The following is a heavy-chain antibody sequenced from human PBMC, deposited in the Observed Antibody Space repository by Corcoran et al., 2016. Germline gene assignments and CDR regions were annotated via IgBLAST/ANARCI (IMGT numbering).Heavy chain of an antibody. CDR2: IYYSGST. J-gene: IGHJ4*02. Sequence: QLQLQESGPGLVKPSETLSLTCTVSGGSISSSSYYWGWIRQPPGKGLEWIGSIYYSGSTYYNPSLKSRVTISVDTSKNQFSLKMSPVTAAGTAVYYCARGDCSSTSCYTMVRGVPGYFDYWGQGTLVTVSS. CDR1: GGSISSSSYY. D-gene: IGHD2-2*02. V-gene: IGHV4-39*01. CDR3: ARGDCSSTSCYTMVRGVPGYFDY.